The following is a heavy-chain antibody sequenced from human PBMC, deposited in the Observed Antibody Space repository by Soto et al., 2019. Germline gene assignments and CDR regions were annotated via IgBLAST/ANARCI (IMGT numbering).Heavy chain of an antibody. J-gene: IGHJ6*02. V-gene: IGHV3-53*01. CDR2: IYSGGST. D-gene: IGHD3-3*01. CDR1: GFTVSSNY. CDR3: ASPHYDFWSGSPGSGYGMDV. Sequence: PGGSLRLSCAASGFTVSSNYMSWVRQAPGKGLDWVSVIYSGGSTYYADSVKGRFTISRDNSKNTLYLQMNSLRAEDTAVYYCASPHYDFWSGSPGSGYGMDVWGQGTTVTVSS.